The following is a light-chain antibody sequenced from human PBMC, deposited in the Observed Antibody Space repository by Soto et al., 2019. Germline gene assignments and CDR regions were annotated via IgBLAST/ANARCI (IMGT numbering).Light chain of an antibody. J-gene: IGKJ1*01. V-gene: IGKV1-5*01. CDR3: QQYNSHS. CDR1: QSISDW. CDR2: DIS. Sequence: DIQMTQSPSTLSASVGDRVTITCRASQSISDWLAWYQQKPGKAPKLLIYDISNLEIGVPSRFSGSGSGTEFTLTISGLQPDDFATYYCQQYNSHSFDQGTKVDIK.